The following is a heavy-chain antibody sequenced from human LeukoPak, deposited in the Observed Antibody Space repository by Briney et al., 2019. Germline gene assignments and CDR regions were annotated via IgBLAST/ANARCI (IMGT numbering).Heavy chain of an antibody. J-gene: IGHJ3*02. CDR3: ARSGCYYDSSGYTLDAFDI. D-gene: IGHD3-22*01. CDR2: INPNSGGK. V-gene: IGHV1-2*02. CDR1: GYTFTGYY. Sequence: GASVNVSCKASGYTFTGYYMHWVRQAPGQGLEWMGWINPNSGGKNYAQKLQGRVTMTKETSTSTAYMELRSMRSDGTAVYYCARSGCYYDSSGYTLDAFDIWGQGTMVTVSS.